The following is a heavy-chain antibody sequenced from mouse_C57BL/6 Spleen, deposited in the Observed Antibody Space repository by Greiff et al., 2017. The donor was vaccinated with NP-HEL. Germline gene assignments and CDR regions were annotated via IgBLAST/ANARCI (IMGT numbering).Heavy chain of an antibody. Sequence: QVQLQQPGAELVRPGSSVKLSCKASGYTFTSYWMDWVKQRPGQGLEWIGNIYPSDSETHYNQKFKDKATLTVDKSSSTAYLQLSSLTSEDSAVYYCARSTMITGGYAMDYWGQGTSVTVSS. J-gene: IGHJ4*01. CDR1: GYTFTSYW. CDR3: ARSTMITGGYAMDY. D-gene: IGHD2-4*01. CDR2: IYPSDSET. V-gene: IGHV1-61*01.